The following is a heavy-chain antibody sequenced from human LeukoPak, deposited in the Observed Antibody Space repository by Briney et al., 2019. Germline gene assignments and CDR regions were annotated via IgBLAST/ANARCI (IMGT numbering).Heavy chain of an antibody. CDR2: INVDGSGA. CDR1: GFTFSTFW. CDR3: ARATRIYVSDCYYSFDY. J-gene: IGHJ4*02. D-gene: IGHD2-21*02. V-gene: IGHV3-74*01. Sequence: GGSLRLSCTASGFTFSTFWMHWARQAPGKGLVWVSHINVDGSGATYADSVKGRFTISRDNDKNTLYLHMNSLRAEDTAVYYCARATRIYVSDCYYSFDYWGQGTLVTVSS.